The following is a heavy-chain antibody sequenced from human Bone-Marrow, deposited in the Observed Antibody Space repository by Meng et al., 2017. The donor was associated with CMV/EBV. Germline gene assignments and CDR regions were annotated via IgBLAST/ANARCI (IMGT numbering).Heavy chain of an antibody. CDR1: GFTFSSYA. J-gene: IGHJ6*02. Sequence: GESLKISCAASGFTFSSYAMHWVRQAPGKGLERVAVIWYDGRNKYYADSVKGRFTISRDNSKNTLYLQMNSLSAEDTAVYYCARVHSGSYLGDYYYYYAMDVWGQGTTVTVSS. CDR2: IWYDGRNK. D-gene: IGHD1-26*01. CDR3: ARVHSGSYLGDYYYYYAMDV. V-gene: IGHV3-33*01.